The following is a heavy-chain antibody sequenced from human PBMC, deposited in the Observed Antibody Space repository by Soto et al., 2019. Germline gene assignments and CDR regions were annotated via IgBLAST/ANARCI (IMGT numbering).Heavy chain of an antibody. V-gene: IGHV4-59*08. J-gene: IGHJ4*02. CDR2: IYYTGST. CDR1: GASMSSYF. CDR3: ARGTGPSDFDY. Sequence: PSETLSLTCTASGASMSSYFWTWIRQPPGKGLEWIASIYYTGSTNYNPSLKSRVTISVDTSENQFSLKLSSVTAADTAVYYCARGTGPSDFDYWGQGTLVTVSS.